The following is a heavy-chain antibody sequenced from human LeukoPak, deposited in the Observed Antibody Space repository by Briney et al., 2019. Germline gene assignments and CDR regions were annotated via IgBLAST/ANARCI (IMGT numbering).Heavy chain of an antibody. CDR2: INTNTGNP. V-gene: IGHV7-4-1*02. CDR1: GPTFTSYG. CDR3: AREGPAAQIDY. D-gene: IGHD2-2*01. Sequence: ASVKVSCKASGPTFTSYGMNWVRQAPGQGLEWMGWINTNTGNPTYAQGFTGRFVFSLDTSVNTAYLQISSLKAEDTAVYYCAREGPAAQIDYWGQGTLVTVSS. J-gene: IGHJ4*02.